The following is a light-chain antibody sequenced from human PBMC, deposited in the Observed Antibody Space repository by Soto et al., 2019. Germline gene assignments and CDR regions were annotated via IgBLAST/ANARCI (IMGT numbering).Light chain of an antibody. CDR2: GAS. J-gene: IGKJ3*01. CDR3: QQYCSSPFT. CDR1: QSVSSNY. V-gene: IGKV3-20*01. Sequence: EIVLTQSPGTLSLSPGERATLSCRASQSVSSNYLAWYQQKPGQAPRLLIYGASSRATGIPDRFSGSGSGTDFTLTINRLEPEDVAVYYCQQYCSSPFTFGPGTSVDIK.